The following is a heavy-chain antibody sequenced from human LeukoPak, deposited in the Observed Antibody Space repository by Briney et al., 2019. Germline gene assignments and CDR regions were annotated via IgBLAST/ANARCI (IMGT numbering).Heavy chain of an antibody. J-gene: IGHJ4*02. V-gene: IGHV1-69*05. CDR2: IIPIFGTA. Sequence: SVKVSCKASGGTFSSYAISWVRQAPGQGLEWMGGIIPIFGTANYAQKFQGRVTLTTDTSTSTFYMELSSLRSEDTAIYYCARDSFGVRGFDHWGQGTPVTVSS. CDR1: GGTFSSYA. D-gene: IGHD3-10*01. CDR3: ARDSFGVRGFDH.